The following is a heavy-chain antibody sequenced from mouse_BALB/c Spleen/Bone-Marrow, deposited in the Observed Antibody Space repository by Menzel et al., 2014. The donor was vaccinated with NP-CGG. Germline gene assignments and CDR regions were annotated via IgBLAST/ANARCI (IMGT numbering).Heavy chain of an antibody. CDR2: SRNKANDYTT. V-gene: IGHV7-1*02. CDR1: GFTFSDFY. Sequence: DVQLVESGEGLVQPGGSLRLSCATSGFTFSDFYMEWVRQPPGKRLEWIAASRNKANDYTTEYSASVKGRFIVSRDTSQSILYLQMNALRAEDTAIYYCARYAYPGYFDVWGAGTTVTVSS. J-gene: IGHJ1*01. D-gene: IGHD5-1*01. CDR3: ARYAYPGYFDV.